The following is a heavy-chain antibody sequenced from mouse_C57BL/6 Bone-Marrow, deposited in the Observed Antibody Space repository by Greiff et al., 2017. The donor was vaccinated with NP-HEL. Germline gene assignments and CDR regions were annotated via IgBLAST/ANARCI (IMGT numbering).Heavy chain of an antibody. CDR1: GYSFTGYY. CDR2: INPSTGGT. CDR3: ARDYSNYYCDY. V-gene: IGHV1-42*01. J-gene: IGHJ2*01. D-gene: IGHD2-5*01. Sequence: VQLQQSGPELVKPGASVKISCKASGYSFTGYYMNWVKQSPEKSLEWIGEINPSTGGTTYNQKFKAKATLTVDKAASTAYMQLKSLTSEDSAVYYCARDYSNYYCDYWGQGTTLTVSS.